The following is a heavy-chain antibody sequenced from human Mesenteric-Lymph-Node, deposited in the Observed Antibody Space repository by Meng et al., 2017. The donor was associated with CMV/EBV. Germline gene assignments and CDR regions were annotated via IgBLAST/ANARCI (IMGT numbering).Heavy chain of an antibody. D-gene: IGHD5-24*01. J-gene: IGHJ4*02. CDR1: GFTFSSYS. V-gene: IGHV3-23*03. CDR3: AKSIYKYGFDH. CDR2: IYNDGTST. Sequence: GESLKISCAASGFTFSSYSMSWVRQAPGKGLEWVSVIYNDGTSTFSADSVKGRFTISRDNSKNTLYLQMSSLRVEDTAVYFCAKSIYKYGFDHWGQGTLVTVSS.